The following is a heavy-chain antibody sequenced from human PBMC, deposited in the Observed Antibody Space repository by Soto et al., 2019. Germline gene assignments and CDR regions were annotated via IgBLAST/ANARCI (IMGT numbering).Heavy chain of an antibody. CDR3: ARGDLGGFDL. D-gene: IGHD2-21*02. V-gene: IGHV3-74*01. CDR1: GFTFNYYW. Sequence: EVQLVESEGGLVQRGGSLRLSCAASGFTFNYYWMHWVRQAPGQGLVWVAHIQSDGSRTTYAASVKGRFTISRDNAKNTKSRQMNRLRAQDTAVDYCARGDLGGFDLWGQGTRVTVSP. J-gene: IGHJ3*01. CDR2: IQSDGSRT.